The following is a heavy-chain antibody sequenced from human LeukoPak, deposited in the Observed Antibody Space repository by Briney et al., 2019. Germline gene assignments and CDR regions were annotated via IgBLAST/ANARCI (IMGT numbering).Heavy chain of an antibody. CDR1: GGSFSGYY. Sequence: PSETLSLTCAVYGGSFSGYYWSWIRQPPGKGLEWIGEINHSGSPNYNPSLKSRVTISIDTSKNQFSLKLSSVTAADTAVYYCARHPWPTAYYGMDVWGQGTTVTVSS. CDR2: INHSGSP. CDR3: ARHPWPTAYYGMDV. J-gene: IGHJ6*02. V-gene: IGHV4-34*01.